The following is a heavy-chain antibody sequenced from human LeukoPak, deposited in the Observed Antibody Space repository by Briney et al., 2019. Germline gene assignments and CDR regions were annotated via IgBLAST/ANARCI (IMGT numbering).Heavy chain of an antibody. V-gene: IGHV4-39*07. CDR1: GGSISTSNYY. CDR2: IFYSGST. J-gene: IGHJ6*04. CDR3: ARDLGSSTPSGI. Sequence: PSETLSLTCTVSGGSISTSNYYWGWIRQPPGKGLEWIGNIFYSGSTYYSPSLKSRVTISLDTSRNQFSLKLNSVTAADTAVYYCARDLGSSTPSGIWGKGTTVTVSS. D-gene: IGHD3-16*01.